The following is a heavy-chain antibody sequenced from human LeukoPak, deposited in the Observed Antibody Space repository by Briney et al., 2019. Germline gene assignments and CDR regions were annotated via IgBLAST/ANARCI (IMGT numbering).Heavy chain of an antibody. CDR1: GFTFSSYA. V-gene: IGHV3-23*01. J-gene: IGHJ6*02. Sequence: PGVSLRLSCAASGFTFSSYAMSWVRQAPGKGLEWVSAISGSGGSTYYADSVKGRFTISRDNSKNTLYLQMNSLRAEDTAVYYCAKDPSEYYGMDVWGQGTTVTVSS. CDR3: AKDPSEYYGMDV. CDR2: ISGSGGST.